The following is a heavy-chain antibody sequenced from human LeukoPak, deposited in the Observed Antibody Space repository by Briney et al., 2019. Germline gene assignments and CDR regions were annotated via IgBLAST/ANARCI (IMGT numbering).Heavy chain of an antibody. CDR3: ARDRDYYDSSGYYEY. D-gene: IGHD3-22*01. J-gene: IGHJ4*02. CDR1: GFTFSSYS. Sequence: GGSLRLSCAASGFTFSSYSMNWVRQAPGKGLEWVSSISSSSSYIYYADSVKGRFTISRDNSKNTLYVQMNSLRAEDTALYYCARDRDYYDSSGYYEYWGQGTLVTVSS. CDR2: ISSSSSYI. V-gene: IGHV3-21*01.